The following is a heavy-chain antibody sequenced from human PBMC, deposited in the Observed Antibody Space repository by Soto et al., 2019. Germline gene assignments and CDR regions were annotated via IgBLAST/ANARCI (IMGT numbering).Heavy chain of an antibody. Sequence: GGSLRLSCAASGFTFSSYGMHWVRQAPGKGLERVAVISYDGSNKYYADSVKGRFTISRDNSKNTLYLQMNSLRAEDTAVYYCAKAPALGAVAGSFDYWGQGTLVTVSS. J-gene: IGHJ4*02. CDR2: ISYDGSNK. D-gene: IGHD6-19*01. V-gene: IGHV3-30*18. CDR3: AKAPALGAVAGSFDY. CDR1: GFTFSSYG.